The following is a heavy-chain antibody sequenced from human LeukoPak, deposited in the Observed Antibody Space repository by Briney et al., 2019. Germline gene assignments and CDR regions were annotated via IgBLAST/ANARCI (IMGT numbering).Heavy chain of an antibody. J-gene: IGHJ3*02. Sequence: PGGSLRLSCAASGFTLSSYSMEWVRQAPGEGLEWVSHLSSSTSTIYYADSVKGRITISRDNAKNSLYLQMNSLRAEDTAIYYCARVLLERPAIDSFDIWGRGTMVTVSS. D-gene: IGHD1-1*01. CDR3: ARVLLERPAIDSFDI. CDR1: GFTLSSYS. CDR2: LSSSTSTI. V-gene: IGHV3-48*01.